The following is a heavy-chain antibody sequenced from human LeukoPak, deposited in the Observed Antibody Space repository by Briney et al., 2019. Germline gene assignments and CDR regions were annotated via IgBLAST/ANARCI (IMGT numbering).Heavy chain of an antibody. CDR3: AGSVVVVPAASPYFDY. D-gene: IGHD2-2*01. CDR2: INAGNGNT. CDR1: GYTFTSYA. Sequence: GASVKVSCKASGYTFTSYAMHWVRQAPGQRLEWMGWINAGNGNTKYSQKFQGRVTITRDTSASTAYMELSSLRSEDTAVYYCAGSVVVVPAASPYFDYWGQGTLVTVSS. J-gene: IGHJ4*02. V-gene: IGHV1-3*01.